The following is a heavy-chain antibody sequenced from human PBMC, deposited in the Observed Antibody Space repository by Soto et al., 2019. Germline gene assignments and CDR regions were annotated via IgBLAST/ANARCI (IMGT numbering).Heavy chain of an antibody. CDR1: GFTFTSSA. CDR3: AAAYSNYVYYYYGMDV. D-gene: IGHD4-4*01. J-gene: IGHJ6*02. CDR2: IVVGSGNT. V-gene: IGHV1-58*01. Sequence: QMQLVQSGPEVKKPGTSVKVSCKASGFTFTSSAVQWVRQARGQRLEWIGWIVVGSGNTNYAQKFQERVTITRDMSTSTAYMELSSLRSEDTAVYYCAAAYSNYVYYYYGMDVWGQGTTGTVSS.